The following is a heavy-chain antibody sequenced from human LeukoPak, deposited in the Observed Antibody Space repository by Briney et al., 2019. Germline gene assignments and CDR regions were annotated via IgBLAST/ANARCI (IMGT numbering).Heavy chain of an antibody. V-gene: IGHV4-38-2*01. D-gene: IGHD6-19*01. J-gene: IGHJ4*02. CDR2: IYHSGST. CDR1: GYSISSGYY. Sequence: SETLSLTCAVSGYSISSGYYWGWIRQPPGKGLEWIGSIYHSGSTYYNPSLKSRVTISVVTSKNQFSLKLSSVTAADTAVYYCARATSSGWPNFDYWGQGTLVTVSS. CDR3: ARATSSGWPNFDY.